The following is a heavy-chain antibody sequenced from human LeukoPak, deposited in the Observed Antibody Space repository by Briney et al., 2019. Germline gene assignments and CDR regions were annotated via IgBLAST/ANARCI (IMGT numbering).Heavy chain of an antibody. V-gene: IGHV3-11*05. CDR2: ISSSSSYT. CDR1: GFTFSDYY. D-gene: IGHD4-17*01. Sequence: GGSLRLSCAASGFTFSDYYMIWIRQAPGKGLEWVSYISSSSSYTNYADSVKGRFTISRDNAKNSLYLQMNSLRAEDTAVYYCARGGDPPRPHGYWGQGTLVTVSS. J-gene: IGHJ4*02. CDR3: ARGGDPPRPHGY.